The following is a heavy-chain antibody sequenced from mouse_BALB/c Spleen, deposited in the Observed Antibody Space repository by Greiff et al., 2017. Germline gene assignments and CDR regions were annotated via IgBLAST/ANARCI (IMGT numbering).Heavy chain of an antibody. CDR3: AVLRRGYYYAMDY. J-gene: IGHJ4*01. CDR1: GFSLTGYG. V-gene: IGHV2-6-7*01. Sequence: VQRVESGPGLVAPSQSLSITCTVSGFSLTGYGVNWVRQPPGKGLEWLGMIWGDGSTDYNSALKSRLSISKDNSKSQVFLKMNSLQTDDTARYYCAVLRRGYYYAMDYWGQGTSVTVSS. CDR2: IWGDGST. D-gene: IGHD1-1*01.